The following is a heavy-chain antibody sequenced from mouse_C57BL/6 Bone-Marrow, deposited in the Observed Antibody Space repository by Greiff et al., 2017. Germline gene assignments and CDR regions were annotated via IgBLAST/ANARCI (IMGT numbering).Heavy chain of an antibody. J-gene: IGHJ4*01. Sequence: EVKLMESGGGLVKPGGSLKLSCAASGFTFSSYAMSWVRQTPEKRLEWVATISDGGSYTYYPDNVKGRFTISRDNAKNNLYLQMSHLKSEDTAMYYCARDRQLGYYYAMDYWGQGTSVTVSS. V-gene: IGHV5-4*01. CDR3: ARDRQLGYYYAMDY. CDR2: ISDGGSYT. D-gene: IGHD4-1*02. CDR1: GFTFSSYA.